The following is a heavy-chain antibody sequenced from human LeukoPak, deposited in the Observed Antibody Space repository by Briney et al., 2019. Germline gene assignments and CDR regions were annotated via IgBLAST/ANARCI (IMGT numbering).Heavy chain of an antibody. V-gene: IGHV1-3*01. J-gene: IGHJ4*02. CDR2: INAGNGNT. D-gene: IGHD3-16*02. CDR1: GYTFTSYA. Sequence: ASVKVSCKASGYTFTSYAMHWVRQAPGQRLEWMGWINAGNGNTKYSQKFQGRVTITRDTSASTAYMELSSLRSEDTAVYYCATVPLRLGELSLFIDYWGQGTLVTVSP. CDR3: ATVPLRLGELSLFIDY.